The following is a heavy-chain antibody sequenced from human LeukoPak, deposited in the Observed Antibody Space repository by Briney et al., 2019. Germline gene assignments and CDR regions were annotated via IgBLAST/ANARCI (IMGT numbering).Heavy chain of an antibody. CDR2: ININTGTS. CDR1: GYTFTSYA. V-gene: IGHV7-4-1*02. J-gene: IGHJ4*02. CDR3: ARGGISAAGPTDH. Sequence: ASVKVSCKASGYTFTSYAINWVRQVPGQRLEWMGWININTGTSKYAPGFTGRFVFSLDTSVSTAYLQITSLTADDTALYYCARGGISAAGPTDHWGQGTLVTVSS. D-gene: IGHD6-13*01.